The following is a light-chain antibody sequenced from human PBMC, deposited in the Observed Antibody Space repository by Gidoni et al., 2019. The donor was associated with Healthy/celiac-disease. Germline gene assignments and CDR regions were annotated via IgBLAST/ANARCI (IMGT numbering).Light chain of an antibody. CDR1: QGISNY. V-gene: IGKV1-27*01. CDR3: QKYNSAPRT. J-gene: IGKJ1*01. CDR2: AAS. Sequence: DIQMTQSPSSLSASVGDRVTITCRASQGISNYLAWYQQKPGKVPKLLIYAASTLQSGVPSRFSGSGSGTDFTLTISRLQPEDVATYYCQKYNSAPRTFXQXTKVEIK.